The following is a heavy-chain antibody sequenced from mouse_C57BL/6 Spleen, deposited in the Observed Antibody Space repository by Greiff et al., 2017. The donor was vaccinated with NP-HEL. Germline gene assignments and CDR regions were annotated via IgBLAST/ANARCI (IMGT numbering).Heavy chain of an antibody. CDR2: IYPGDGDT. D-gene: IGHD1-1*01. CDR3: ARGYYGSSYGY. CDR1: GYAFSSYW. V-gene: IGHV1-80*01. Sequence: VKLLESGAELVKPGASVKISCKASGYAFSSYWMNWVKQRPGKGLEWIGQIYPGDGDTNYNGKFKGKATLTADKSSSTAYMQLSSLTSEDSAVYFCARGYYGSSYGYWGHGTTLTVSS. J-gene: IGHJ2*01.